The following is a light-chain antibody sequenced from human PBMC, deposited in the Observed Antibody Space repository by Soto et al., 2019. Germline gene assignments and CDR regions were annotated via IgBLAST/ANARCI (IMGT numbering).Light chain of an antibody. CDR3: QQYYRTPWT. J-gene: IGKJ1*01. CDR2: WAS. Sequence: DIVMTQSPDSLAVSLGERATINCKSSQSVLYSSNNKNYLAWYQQKPGQPPKLLIYWASTRESGVPDRFSGSGSGTDFNLTISNLHAEDVAVYYCQQYYRTPWTFGQGTKVEIK. CDR1: QSVLYSSNNKNY. V-gene: IGKV4-1*01.